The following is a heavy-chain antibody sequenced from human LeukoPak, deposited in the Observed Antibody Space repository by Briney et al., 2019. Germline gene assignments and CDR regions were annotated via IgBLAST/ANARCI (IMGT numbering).Heavy chain of an antibody. D-gene: IGHD5-12*01. CDR3: AITSGYSGYDMGGSGWYYFDY. CDR1: GGTFSSYA. CDR2: IIPIFGTA. J-gene: IGHJ4*02. Sequence: SVKVSCKASGGTFSSYAISWVRQAPGQGLEWMGGIIPIFGTANYAQKFQGRVTITADESTSTAYMELSSLRSEDTAVYYCAITSGYSGYDMGGSGWYYFDYWGQGTLVTVSS. V-gene: IGHV1-69*13.